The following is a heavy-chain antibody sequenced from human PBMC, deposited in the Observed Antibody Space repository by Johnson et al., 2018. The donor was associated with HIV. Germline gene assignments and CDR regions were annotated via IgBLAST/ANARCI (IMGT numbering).Heavy chain of an antibody. CDR2: ISYDGSNK. Sequence: VQLVESGGGVVQPGRSLRLSCAAPGFTFSSYGMHWVRQAPGKGLEWVAVISYDGSNKYYVDSVKGRFTISRDNSKNTLYLQMNSLGAEDTAVYYCARVSSSSLGAFDIWGQGTMVTVSS. D-gene: IGHD6-6*01. CDR3: ARVSSSSLGAFDI. J-gene: IGHJ3*02. CDR1: GFTFSSYG. V-gene: IGHV3-30*19.